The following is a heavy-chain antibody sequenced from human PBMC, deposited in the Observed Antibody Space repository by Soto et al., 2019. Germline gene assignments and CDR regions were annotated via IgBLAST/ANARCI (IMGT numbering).Heavy chain of an antibody. CDR3: TRTPLWLHPLYFDY. CDR2: IRSKAYGGTT. V-gene: IGHV3-49*04. J-gene: IGHJ4*02. D-gene: IGHD5-18*01. CDR1: GFTFGDYA. Sequence: GGSLRLSCTASGFTFGDYAMSWVRQAPGKGLEWVGFIRSKAYGGTTEYAASVKGRFTISRDDSKCIAYLQMNSLKTEDTAVYYCTRTPLWLHPLYFDYWGQGTLVTVS.